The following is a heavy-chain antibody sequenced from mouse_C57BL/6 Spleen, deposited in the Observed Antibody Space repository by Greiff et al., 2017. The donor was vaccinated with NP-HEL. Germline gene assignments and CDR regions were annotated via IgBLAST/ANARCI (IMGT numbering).Heavy chain of an antibody. CDR3: DRNYRSNWGMAY. V-gene: IGHV5S21*01. CDR2: ISSGGDYI. J-gene: IGHJ3*01. D-gene: IGHD1-1*01. Sequence: EVQLVESGEGLVKPGGSLKLSCAASGFTFSSYAMSWVRQTPEKRLEWVAYISSGGDYIYYADTVKGRFTISRDNARNTLYLQMSSLKSEDTAMYYCDRNYRSNWGMAYWGQGTLVTVSA. CDR1: GFTFSSYA.